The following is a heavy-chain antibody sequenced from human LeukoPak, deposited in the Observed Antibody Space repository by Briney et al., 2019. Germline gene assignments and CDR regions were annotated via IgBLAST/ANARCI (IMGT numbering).Heavy chain of an antibody. D-gene: IGHD2-21*01. Sequence: GSSVKVSCKASGGTFSNYLISWVRQAPGQGLEWMGRIIPFFGTPDYAQKFQGRITITTDESTNTAYMELSSLRSEDTAVYYCARGVGPPAYCGGDCFSGYFDLWGRGTLVTVSS. J-gene: IGHJ2*01. V-gene: IGHV1-69*05. CDR3: ARGVGPPAYCGGDCFSGYFDL. CDR2: IIPFFGTP. CDR1: GGTFSNYL.